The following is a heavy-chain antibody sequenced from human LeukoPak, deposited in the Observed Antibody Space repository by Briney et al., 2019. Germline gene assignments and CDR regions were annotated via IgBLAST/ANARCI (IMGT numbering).Heavy chain of an antibody. Sequence: GGSLRLSCPASGFTFSSHSMGWVRQAPGKGLECVATIGLDGAQKDFVDSVKGRFTLSRGNAKNSLFLEMNRLRVEDTAVYYCARWRGLQSEFDCWGQGTLVTVSS. CDR3: ARWRGLQSEFDC. CDR1: GFTFSSHS. J-gene: IGHJ4*02. CDR2: IGLDGAQK. D-gene: IGHD5-24*01. V-gene: IGHV3-7*01.